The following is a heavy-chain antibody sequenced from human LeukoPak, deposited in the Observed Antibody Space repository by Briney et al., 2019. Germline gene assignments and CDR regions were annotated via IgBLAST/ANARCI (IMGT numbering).Heavy chain of an antibody. J-gene: IGHJ4*02. V-gene: IGHV4-59*13. D-gene: IGHD6-13*01. Sequence: SETLSLTCTVSGGSISTYYWTWIRQPPGKGLEWIGYFYNSGNINYNPSLKSRVTISVHTSKKHLSLNLNSVTAADTAVYYCARGGGSWANFDYWGQGILVTVSS. CDR3: ARGGGSWANFDY. CDR1: GGSISTYY. CDR2: FYNSGNI.